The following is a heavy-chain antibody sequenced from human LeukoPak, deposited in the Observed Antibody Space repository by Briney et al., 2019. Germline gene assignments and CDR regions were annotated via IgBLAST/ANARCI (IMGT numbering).Heavy chain of an antibody. V-gene: IGHV3-23*01. CDR3: AKDMYNWNDGRYFDY. CDR1: GFTFSRYA. J-gene: IGHJ4*02. Sequence: GGSLRLSCAASGFTFSRYAMSWVRQAPGKGLEWVSTIRGSGERIYYADSVKGWFTISRDNSENTLYLQMNSLRAEDTALYYCAKDMYNWNDGRYFDYWGQGTLVTVSS. CDR2: IRGSGERI. D-gene: IGHD1-20*01.